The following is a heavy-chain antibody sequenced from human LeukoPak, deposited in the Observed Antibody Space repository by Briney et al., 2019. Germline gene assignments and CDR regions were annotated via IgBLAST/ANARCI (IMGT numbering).Heavy chain of an antibody. CDR1: GFTFSDYY. Sequence: PGGSLRLSCAASGFTFSDYYMSWIRQAPGKGLEGVSYISSSSSYTNYADSVKGRFTISRDNAKNSLYLQMFSLRAEDTAVYYCARGGRKTAVARTTGAIDYWGQGTLVTVSS. J-gene: IGHJ4*02. CDR3: ARGGRKTAVARTTGAIDY. CDR2: ISSSSSYT. D-gene: IGHD6-19*01. V-gene: IGHV3-11*06.